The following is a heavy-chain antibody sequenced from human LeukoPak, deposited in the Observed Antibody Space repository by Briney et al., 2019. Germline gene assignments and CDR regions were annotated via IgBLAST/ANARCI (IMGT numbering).Heavy chain of an antibody. CDR3: ARGGDSGSYQDFDY. V-gene: IGHV4-34*01. J-gene: IGHJ4*02. D-gene: IGHD1-26*01. CDR1: GGSFSGYY. CDR2: INHSGST. Sequence: PSETLSLTCAVYGGSFSGYYWSWIRQPPGKGLDWIGEINHSGSTNYNPSLKSRVTISVDTSKNQFSLKLSSVTAADTAVYYCARGGDSGSYQDFDYWGQGTLVTVSS.